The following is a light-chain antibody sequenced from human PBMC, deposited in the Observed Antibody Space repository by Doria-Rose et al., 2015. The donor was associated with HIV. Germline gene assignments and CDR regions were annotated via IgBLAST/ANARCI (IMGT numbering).Light chain of an antibody. V-gene: IGKV3-20*01. CDR1: QSFSSTY. Sequence: DIQVTQSPGTLSLSPGERATLSCRASQSFSSTYLAWYQQNPGQAPSLLIYDGSTRATGIPDRFSASGSGTDFTLTINRLEPEDFALYYCHQYGTSWTFGQGTKVEI. CDR3: HQYGTSWT. J-gene: IGKJ1*01. CDR2: DGS.